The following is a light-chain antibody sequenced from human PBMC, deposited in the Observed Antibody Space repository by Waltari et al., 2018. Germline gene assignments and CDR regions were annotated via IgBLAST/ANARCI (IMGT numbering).Light chain of an antibody. J-gene: IGKJ1*01. V-gene: IGKV1-5*03. Sequence: MTQSPSTLSASVGDRVTITCRASQSISSWLAWYQQRPGKAPRLLIYKASTLESGVPSRFSGSGSGTEFTLTITGLQPDDFATYYCQQYSTYLRTFGQGTKVEIK. CDR1: QSISSW. CDR3: QQYSTYLRT. CDR2: KAS.